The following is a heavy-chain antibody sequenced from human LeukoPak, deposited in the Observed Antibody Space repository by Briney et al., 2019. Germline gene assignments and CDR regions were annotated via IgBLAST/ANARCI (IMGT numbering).Heavy chain of an antibody. Sequence: SVNVSFMASGGTFSSYAISWVRRAPGQGLEWMGGIIPIFGTANYAQKFQGRVTITADESTSTAYMELSSLRSEDTAVYYCASCPMVRGVIKSYFDYWGQGTLVTVSS. D-gene: IGHD3-10*01. CDR2: IIPIFGTA. J-gene: IGHJ4*02. V-gene: IGHV1-69*13. CDR3: ASCPMVRGVIKSYFDY. CDR1: GGTFSSYA.